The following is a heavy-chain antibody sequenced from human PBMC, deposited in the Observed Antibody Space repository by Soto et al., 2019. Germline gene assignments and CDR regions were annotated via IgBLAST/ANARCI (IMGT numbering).Heavy chain of an antibody. Sequence: PGGSLRLSCAASGFTVSSNYMSWVRQAPGKGLEWVSVIYSGGSTYYADSVKGRFTISRDNSKNTLYLQMNSLRAEDTAVYYCARQDYSTTWYLKYWGQGTLVTVSS. CDR2: IYSGGST. CDR1: GFTVSSNY. CDR3: ARQDYSTTWYLKY. J-gene: IGHJ4*02. V-gene: IGHV3-53*01. D-gene: IGHD6-13*01.